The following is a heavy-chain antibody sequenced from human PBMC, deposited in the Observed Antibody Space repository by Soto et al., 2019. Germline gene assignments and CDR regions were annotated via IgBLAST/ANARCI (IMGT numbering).Heavy chain of an antibody. V-gene: IGHV3-23*01. Sequence: GGSLRLSCAASGFTYSTFWRHWVRQAPGKGLEWVSAISGSGGSTYYADSVKGRFTISRDNSKNTLYLQMNSLRAEDTAVYYCAKTLYYYDSSGYQWGQGTLVTVSS. CDR2: ISGSGGST. CDR3: AKTLYYYDSSGYQ. J-gene: IGHJ4*02. D-gene: IGHD3-22*01. CDR1: GFTYSTFW.